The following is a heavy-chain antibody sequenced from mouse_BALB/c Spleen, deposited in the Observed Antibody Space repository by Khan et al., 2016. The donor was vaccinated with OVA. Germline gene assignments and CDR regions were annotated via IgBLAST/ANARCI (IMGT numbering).Heavy chain of an antibody. J-gene: IGHJ3*01. CDR3: AIIFYGYDWFAY. D-gene: IGHD2-2*01. CDR2: IWSDGNT. V-gene: IGHV2-3*01. CDR1: GSSSSSYG. Sequence: VQLQESGPGLVAPSQSLSITCTVSGSSSSSYGVSWARQTPGKGLEWLGVIWSDGNTNYHSSLNSRLTTPKDNSKSQVLFKLNSLQTDDTATYYCAIIFYGYDWFAYWGQGTLVTVSA.